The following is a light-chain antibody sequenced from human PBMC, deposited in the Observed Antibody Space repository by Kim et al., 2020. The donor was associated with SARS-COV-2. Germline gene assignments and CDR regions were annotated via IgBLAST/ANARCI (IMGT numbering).Light chain of an antibody. Sequence: ATLHIKSSKPVLYNSNNKNFLSWYQQTPGQAPTLLIYWASIRESGVSHRFSDGGSETDFTLTISSLQAEDVAVYYCQQYYSTPPSFGQGTKLEIK. V-gene: IGKV4-1*01. J-gene: IGKJ2*03. CDR3: QQYYSTPPS. CDR1: KPVLYNSNNKNF. CDR2: WAS.